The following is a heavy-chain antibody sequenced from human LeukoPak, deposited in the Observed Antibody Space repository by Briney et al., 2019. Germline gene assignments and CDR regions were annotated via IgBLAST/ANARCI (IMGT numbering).Heavy chain of an antibody. J-gene: IGHJ5*02. V-gene: IGHV3-30-3*01. D-gene: IGHD3-22*01. CDR1: EFTFSSFP. Sequence: GVSLRLSCAASEFTFSSFPMHWVRQAPGKGLEWVAVISYDGSNKYYADSVKGRFTISRDNSKNTLYLQMNSLRTEDTAVYYCARATVVVTINWFDPWGQGTLVTVSS. CDR3: ARATVVVTINWFDP. CDR2: ISYDGSNK.